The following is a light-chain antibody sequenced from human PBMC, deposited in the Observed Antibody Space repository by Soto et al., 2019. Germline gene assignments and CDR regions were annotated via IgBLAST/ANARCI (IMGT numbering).Light chain of an antibody. CDR3: QQLHGYPIT. J-gene: IGKJ5*01. CDR1: QSIYKW. Sequence: DIQMTQSPSSVSASIGDRVTISCRASQSIYKWLVWYQQRPGKAPELLIYDASNLQSGGPSRFSGSGSGTQFTLTISSLQPEDFATYYCQQLHGYPITFGQGARLEI. V-gene: IGKV1-12*01. CDR2: DAS.